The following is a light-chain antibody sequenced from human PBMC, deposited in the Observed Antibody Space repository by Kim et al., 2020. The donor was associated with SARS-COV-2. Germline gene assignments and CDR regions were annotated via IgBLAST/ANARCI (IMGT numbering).Light chain of an antibody. CDR2: DVN. J-gene: IGLJ3*02. CDR1: SSDVGGYNY. CDR3: CSYTSRSTWV. V-gene: IGLV2-14*01. Sequence: QSALTQPASVSGSPGQSITISCTGTSSDVGGYNYVSWYQQHPGKAPKLMIFDVNRRPSGVSNRFPGSKSGNTASLTISGLQAEDEDDYYCCSYTSRSTWVFGGGTKL.